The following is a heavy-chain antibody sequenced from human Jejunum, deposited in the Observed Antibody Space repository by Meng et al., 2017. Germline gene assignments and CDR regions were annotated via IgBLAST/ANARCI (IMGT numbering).Heavy chain of an antibody. CDR2: LNAYSGGT. J-gene: IGHJ4*02. Sequence: ASVKVSCKASGYTFSDHYIHWVRQAPGQGLEWMGWLNAYSGGTHYAQKFQGRVTMTRDMSTSTAYMELSSLTSDDTAVYYCAIRFVRGHPLDNWGQGTPVTVSS. V-gene: IGHV1-2*02. CDR1: GYTFSDHY. CDR3: AIRFVRGHPLDN. D-gene: IGHD3-10*01.